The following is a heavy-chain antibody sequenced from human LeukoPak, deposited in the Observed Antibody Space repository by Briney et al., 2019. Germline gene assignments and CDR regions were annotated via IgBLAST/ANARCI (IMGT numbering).Heavy chain of an antibody. CDR3: VKARMPHCGTDCLES. D-gene: IGHD2-21*02. CDR1: GFTFSNYG. Sequence: GGSLRLSCAASGFTFSNYGMSWVRQAPGKGLEWVSVIRGSGGGTYYADSVKGRFTISRDNSKNTVYLQMNSLRAEDTAVYYCVKARMPHCGTDCLESWGQGTLVTVSS. V-gene: IGHV3-23*01. CDR2: IRGSGGGT. J-gene: IGHJ4*02.